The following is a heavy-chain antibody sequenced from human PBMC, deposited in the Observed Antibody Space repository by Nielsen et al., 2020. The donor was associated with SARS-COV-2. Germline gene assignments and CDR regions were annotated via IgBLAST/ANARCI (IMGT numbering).Heavy chain of an antibody. CDR1: GDSISSRGNY. Sequence: SETLSLTCTVSGDSISSRGNYWAWIRQSPGKRLEWIGSIYYSGTTYYNPSLKSRVTISVDTSKNQFSLRLSSVTAADTAVYYCASYQYSTTGTFDYWGQGTLVTVSS. V-gene: IGHV4-39*01. J-gene: IGHJ4*02. CDR2: IYYSGTT. CDR3: ASYQYSTTGTFDY. D-gene: IGHD1-1*01.